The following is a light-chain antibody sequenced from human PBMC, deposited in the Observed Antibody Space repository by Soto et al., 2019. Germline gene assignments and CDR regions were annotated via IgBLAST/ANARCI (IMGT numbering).Light chain of an antibody. CDR3: QHYDDLPPIT. Sequence: DIQMTQSPSSLSASVGDRVTITCQASQDIRNYLHWYQQKPGKAPKLLIYDASNLQRGVPSRFSGRGSGTDFTFTISSLQPEDIATYYCQHYDDLPPITFSQGTRLEIK. CDR2: DAS. J-gene: IGKJ5*01. V-gene: IGKV1-33*01. CDR1: QDIRNY.